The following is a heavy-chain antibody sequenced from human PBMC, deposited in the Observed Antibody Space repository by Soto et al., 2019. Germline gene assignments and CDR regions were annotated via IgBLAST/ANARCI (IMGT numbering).Heavy chain of an antibody. CDR1: GGSISSGGYY. J-gene: IGHJ4*02. CDR2: IYYSGST. CDR3: ARDSTVVKARGLDY. V-gene: IGHV4-31*03. Sequence: SETLSLTCTVSGGSISSGGYYWSWIRQHPGKGLEWIGYIYYSGSTYYNPSLKSRVTISVDTSKNQFSLKLSSVTAADTAVYYCARDSTVVKARGLDYWGQGTLVTVSS. D-gene: IGHD4-17*01.